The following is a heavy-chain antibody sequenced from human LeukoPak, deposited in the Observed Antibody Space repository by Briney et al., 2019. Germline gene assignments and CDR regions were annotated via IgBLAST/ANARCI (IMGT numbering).Heavy chain of an antibody. V-gene: IGHV1-46*01. J-gene: IGHJ1*01. D-gene: IGHD6-6*01. CDR2: INPSGAST. Sequence: ASVKVSCKASGYTFTSYGIRWVRQAAGQELEWLGIINPSGASTSYSQKFQAILTMTRDTSTSTVYMELSSLRSEDTAVYYCARSDPEAAPQHWGQGTLVTVSS. CDR3: ARSDPEAAPQH. CDR1: GYTFTSYG.